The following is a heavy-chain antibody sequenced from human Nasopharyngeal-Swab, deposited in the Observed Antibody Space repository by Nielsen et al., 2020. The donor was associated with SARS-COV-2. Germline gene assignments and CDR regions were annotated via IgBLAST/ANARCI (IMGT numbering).Heavy chain of an antibody. CDR2: IWHDGSTK. V-gene: IGHV3-33*01. D-gene: IGHD2/OR15-2a*01. J-gene: IGHJ6*03. CDR3: ARDGSTIRRGPDYYYYYMDL. Sequence: VRQAPGTGLVWVAVIWHDGSTKYYADSVKARFTVSRDNSKNRLYLQMNSLRSEDTAVYFCARDGSTIRRGPDYYYYYMDLWGKGTTVTVSS.